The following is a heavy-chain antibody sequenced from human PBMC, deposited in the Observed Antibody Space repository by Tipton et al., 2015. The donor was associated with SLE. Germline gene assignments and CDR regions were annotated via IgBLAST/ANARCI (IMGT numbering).Heavy chain of an antibody. Sequence: VQLVQSGAEVKKPGESLKISCKGSGDSFATYWITWVRQMPGKGLEWMGSIAPTESYTNYSPTFQGHVTISADKSISTAYLQWSSLKASDTAIYYCARLAIGPSLTMSTDSWGQGTLVTVSS. V-gene: IGHV5-10-1*01. D-gene: IGHD2-2*01. CDR3: ARLAIGPSLTMSTDS. CDR2: IAPTESYT. J-gene: IGHJ4*02. CDR1: GDSFATYW.